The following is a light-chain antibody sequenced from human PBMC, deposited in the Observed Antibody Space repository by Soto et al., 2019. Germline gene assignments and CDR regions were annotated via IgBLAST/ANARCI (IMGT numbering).Light chain of an antibody. Sequence: QSVLTQAASGSGSPGQSITISCTGASTDVDGYDYVSWYQQHPGQAPKLIIFDVNNRPSGVSSRFSGSKSGDTASLTISGLQAEDDADYYCSSYTSSAPFYVFATGTKVTVL. CDR3: SSYTSSAPFYV. V-gene: IGLV2-14*03. CDR1: STDVDGYDY. J-gene: IGLJ1*01. CDR2: DVN.